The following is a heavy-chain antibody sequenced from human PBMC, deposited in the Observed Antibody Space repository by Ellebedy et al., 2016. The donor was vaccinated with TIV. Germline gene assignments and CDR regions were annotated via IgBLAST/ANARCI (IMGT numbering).Heavy chain of an antibody. D-gene: IGHD1-1*01. V-gene: IGHV3-7*01. Sequence: PGGSLRLSCAASGFSFSSYWMSWVRHAPGKGLEWVANIKGDGSGKHYVDSVKGRFTISRDNAENAVYLQMYSLRAEDSAVYYCARDFRGTGSHDYWGQGSLVTVSS. CDR1: GFSFSSYW. CDR2: IKGDGSGK. CDR3: ARDFRGTGSHDY. J-gene: IGHJ4*02.